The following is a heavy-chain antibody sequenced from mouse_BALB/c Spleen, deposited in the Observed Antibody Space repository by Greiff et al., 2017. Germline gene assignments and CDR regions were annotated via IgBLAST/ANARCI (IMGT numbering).Heavy chain of an antibody. CDR3: ARGPIYDGYYVYYFDD. J-gene: IGHJ2*01. V-gene: IGHV5-6-5*01. Sequence: EVMLVESGGGLVKPGGSLKLSCAASGFTFSSYAMSWVRQTPEKRLEWVASISSGGSTYYPDSVKGRFTISRDNARNILYLQMSSLRSEDTAMYYCARGPIYDGYYVYYFDDWGQGTTLTVSS. D-gene: IGHD2-3*01. CDR1: GFTFSSYA. CDR2: ISSGGST.